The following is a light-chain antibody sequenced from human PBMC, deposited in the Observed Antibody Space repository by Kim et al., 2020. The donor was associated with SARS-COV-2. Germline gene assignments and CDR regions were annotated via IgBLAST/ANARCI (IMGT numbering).Light chain of an antibody. V-gene: IGLV2-14*03. J-gene: IGLJ1*01. CDR2: DVS. CDR1: SSDIGSCNY. CDR3: VSYTASHTYV. Sequence: GQSVTISCCGTSSDIGSCNYVSWYQQHPDKVPKLVIFDVSDRPSGISDRFSGSKSGNTASLTISGLQADDESDYYCVSYTASHTYVFGSGTKVTVL.